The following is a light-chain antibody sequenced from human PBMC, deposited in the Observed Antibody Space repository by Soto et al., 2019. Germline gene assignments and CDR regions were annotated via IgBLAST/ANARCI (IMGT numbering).Light chain of an antibody. Sequence: DIQMTQSPSSLSASVGDRVTITCRASQSISIYLNWYQQKPGKAPKLLIYAASSLQSGVPSRFRGSGSGTDFTFTISRLQPEDIATYYCQQYENLPTFGQGTRLEIK. V-gene: IGKV1-33*01. J-gene: IGKJ5*01. CDR2: AAS. CDR1: QSISIY. CDR3: QQYENLPT.